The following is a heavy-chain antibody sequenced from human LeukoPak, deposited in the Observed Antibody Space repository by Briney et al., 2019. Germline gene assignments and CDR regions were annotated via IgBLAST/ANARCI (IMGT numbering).Heavy chain of an antibody. V-gene: IGHV1-24*01. CDR1: GYTLTELS. CDR3: ATPTWGSSSWYWDY. J-gene: IGHJ4*02. Sequence: ASVKVSCKVSGYTLTELSMHWVRQAPGKGLEWMGGFDPEDGETIYAQKFQGRVTMTEDTSTDTAYMELSSLRSEDTAVYYCATPTWGSSSWYWDYWGQGTLVTVSS. D-gene: IGHD6-13*01. CDR2: FDPEDGET.